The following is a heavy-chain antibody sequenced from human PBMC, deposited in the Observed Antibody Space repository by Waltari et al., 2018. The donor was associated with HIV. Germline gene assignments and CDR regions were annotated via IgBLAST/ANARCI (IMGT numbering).Heavy chain of an antibody. CDR3: ARDPRSSGYYGMDV. Sequence: EVQLVESGGGLLEPGGSLRLSCAASRLTVRSHSMSWVRQAPGKGLEWVSVVYSGGSRYYADSVKGRFTISRDNSKNTLSLHMNSLGPEDTAFYYCARDPRSSGYYGMDVWGQGTTVTVSS. D-gene: IGHD1-26*01. V-gene: IGHV3-53*01. CDR1: RLTVRSHS. J-gene: IGHJ6*02. CDR2: VYSGGSR.